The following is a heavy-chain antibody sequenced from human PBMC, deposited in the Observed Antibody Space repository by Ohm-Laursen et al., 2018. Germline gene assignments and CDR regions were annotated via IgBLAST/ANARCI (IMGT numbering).Heavy chain of an antibody. CDR1: GGSTSSYY. CDR3: ARGGELKRVPDY. CDR2: IYSSGST. Sequence: GTLSLTCTVSGGSTSSYYWTWIRQPAGKGLEWIGRIYSSGSTIYNPSLKSRVTMSVDTSQTQFSLKLSSVTAADTAVYYCARGGELKRVPDYWGQGTLVTVSS. V-gene: IGHV4-4*07. D-gene: IGHD2-2*01. J-gene: IGHJ4*02.